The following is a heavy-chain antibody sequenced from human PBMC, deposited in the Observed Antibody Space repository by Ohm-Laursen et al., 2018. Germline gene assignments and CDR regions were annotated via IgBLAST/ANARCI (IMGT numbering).Heavy chain of an antibody. CDR2: IYYGGST. CDR3: ARDQGTNGVYYFDY. Sequence: SDTLSLTCTVSGGSISNYYWSWIRQPPGKGLEWIGYIYYGGSTSYNPSLKSRVTISLDTSKNQFSLKLISVTAADTAVYYCARDQGTNGVYYFDYWGQGTLITVSS. J-gene: IGHJ4*02. V-gene: IGHV4-59*01. CDR1: GGSISNYY. D-gene: IGHD2-8*01.